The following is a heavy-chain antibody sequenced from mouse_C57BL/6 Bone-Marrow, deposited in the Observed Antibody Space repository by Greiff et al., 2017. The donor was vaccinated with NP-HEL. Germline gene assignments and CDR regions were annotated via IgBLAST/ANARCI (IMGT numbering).Heavy chain of an antibody. CDR2: IYPGDGDT. V-gene: IGHV1-82*01. CDR3: ASNWDRYFDV. D-gene: IGHD4-1*01. J-gene: IGHJ1*03. Sequence: QVHVKQSGPELVKPGASVKISCKASGYAFSSSWMNWVKQRPGKGLEWIGRIYPGDGDTNYNGKFKGKATLTADKSSSTAYMQLSSLTSEDSAVYFCASNWDRYFDVWGTGTTVTVSS. CDR1: GYAFSSSW.